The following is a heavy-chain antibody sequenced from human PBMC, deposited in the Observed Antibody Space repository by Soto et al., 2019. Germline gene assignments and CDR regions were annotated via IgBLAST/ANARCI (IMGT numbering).Heavy chain of an antibody. CDR1: GGSISPYY. D-gene: IGHD4-17*01. CDR3: ARDLRFQGHDYADYLGYGMDV. CDR2: IYYRGST. J-gene: IGHJ6*02. V-gene: IGHV4-59*01. Sequence: SETLSLTCTVSGGSISPYYWSWIRQPPGKGLEWIGYIYYRGSTNYNPSLKSRVTILADTSKNQFSLNLNSVTTADTAVYYCARDLRFQGHDYADYLGYGMDVWGQGTTVTVAS.